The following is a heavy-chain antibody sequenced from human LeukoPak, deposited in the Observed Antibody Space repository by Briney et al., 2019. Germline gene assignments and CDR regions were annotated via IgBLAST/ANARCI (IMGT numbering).Heavy chain of an antibody. CDR3: ARQDYGGNSDQFDY. CDR2: IYYSGST. V-gene: IGHV4-39*01. CDR1: GGSVSSSSYY. J-gene: IGHJ4*02. Sequence: SETLSLTCTVSGGSVSSSSYYWGWIRQPPGKGLEWIGSIYYSGSTYYNPSLKSRVTISVDTSKNQFSLKLSSVTAADTAVYYCARQDYGGNSDQFDYWGQGTLVTVSS. D-gene: IGHD4-23*01.